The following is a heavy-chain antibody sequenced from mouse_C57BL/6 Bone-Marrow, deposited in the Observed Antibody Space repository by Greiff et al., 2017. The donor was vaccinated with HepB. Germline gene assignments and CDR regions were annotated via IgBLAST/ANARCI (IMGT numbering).Heavy chain of an antibody. CDR3: ARRDYDYG. CDR2: IYPGSGST. Sequence: QVHVKQPGAELVKPGASVKMSCKASGYTFTSYWITWVKQRPGQGLEWIGDIYPGSGSTNYNEKFKSKATLTVDTSSSTAYMQLSSLTSEDSAVYYCARRDYDYGWGQGTLVTVSA. D-gene: IGHD2-4*01. J-gene: IGHJ3*01. V-gene: IGHV1-55*01. CDR1: GYTFTSYW.